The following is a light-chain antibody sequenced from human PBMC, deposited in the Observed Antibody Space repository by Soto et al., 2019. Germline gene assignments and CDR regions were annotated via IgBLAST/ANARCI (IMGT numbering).Light chain of an antibody. CDR1: QSISSY. V-gene: IGKV3-11*01. Sequence: EIVLTQSPATLSLSPGERATLSCRASQSISSYLAWYQQKPGQAPRLLIYDASNRATGIPARFSGSGSGTDFTLTISRLEPEDFAVYSCQQRSNWVFTLGPGTKVDIK. CDR2: DAS. CDR3: QQRSNWVFT. J-gene: IGKJ3*01.